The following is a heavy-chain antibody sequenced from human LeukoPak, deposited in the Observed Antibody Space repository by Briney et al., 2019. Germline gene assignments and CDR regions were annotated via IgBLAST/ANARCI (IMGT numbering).Heavy chain of an antibody. CDR1: GYTLTELS. CDR2: FDPEDGET. D-gene: IGHD4-17*01. CDR3: ARDPRGGTNGDKPVGYFDL. V-gene: IGHV1-24*01. J-gene: IGHJ2*01. Sequence: ASVKVSCKVSGYTLTELSMHWVRQAPGKGLEWMGGFDPEDGETIFAQKFQGRVTLTEDTSTDTVYMELSSLRSEDTAVYYCARDPRGGTNGDKPVGYFDLWGRGTLVTVSS.